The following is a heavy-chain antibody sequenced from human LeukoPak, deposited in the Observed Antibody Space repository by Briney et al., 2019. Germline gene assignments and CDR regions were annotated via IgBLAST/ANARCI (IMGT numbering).Heavy chain of an antibody. J-gene: IGHJ5*02. CDR1: GGSISGYY. CDR2: IHYSGRT. D-gene: IGHD5-18*01. Sequence: SETLSLTCTVSGGSISGYYWSWIRQPPGKGLEWIAYIHYSGRTKYNPSLKSRTTMSVDTSKNQFSLRLSSVTAADTAVYYCARVSPDTATDYGWFDPWGQGSLVTVSS. V-gene: IGHV4-59*08. CDR3: ARVSPDTATDYGWFDP.